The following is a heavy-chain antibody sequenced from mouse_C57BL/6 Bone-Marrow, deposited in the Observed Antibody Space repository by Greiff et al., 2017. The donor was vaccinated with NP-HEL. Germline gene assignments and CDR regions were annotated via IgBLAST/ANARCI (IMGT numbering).Heavy chain of an antibody. CDR1: GYTFTSYW. CDR2: IDPSDSYT. J-gene: IGHJ3*01. V-gene: IGHV1-69*01. D-gene: IGHD1-1*01. CDR3: AREGDYYGSSAWFAY. Sequence: QVQLQQPGAELVMPGASVKLSCKASGYTFTSYWMHWVKQRPGQGLEWIGEIDPSDSYTNYNQKFKGKSTLTVDKSSSTAYMQLSRRTSEDSAVYYCAREGDYYGSSAWFAYWGQGTLVTVSA.